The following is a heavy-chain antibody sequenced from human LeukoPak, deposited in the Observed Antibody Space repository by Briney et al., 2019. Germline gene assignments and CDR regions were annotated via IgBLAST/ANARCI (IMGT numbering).Heavy chain of an antibody. CDR3: AKSGVLRYFDWLFDY. D-gene: IGHD3-9*01. V-gene: IGHV3-21*01. CDR2: ISSSSSYI. Sequence: PGGSLRLSCAASGFTFSSYSMNWVRQAPGKGLEWVSSISSSSSYIYYADSVKGRFTISRDNSKNTLYLQMNSLRAEDTAVYYCAKSGVLRYFDWLFDYWGQGTLVTVSS. CDR1: GFTFSSYS. J-gene: IGHJ4*02.